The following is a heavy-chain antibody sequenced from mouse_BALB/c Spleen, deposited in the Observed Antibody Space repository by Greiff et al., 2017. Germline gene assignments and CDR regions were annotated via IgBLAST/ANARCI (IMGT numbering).Heavy chain of an antibody. Sequence: EVQLKESGPELVKPGASVKMSCKASGYTFTSYVMHWVKQKPGQGLEWIGYINPYNDGTKYNEKFKGKATLTSDKSSSTAYMELSSLTSEDSAVYYCARDYDYAWFAYWGQGTLVTVSA. J-gene: IGHJ3*01. CDR2: INPYNDGT. V-gene: IGHV1-14*01. CDR3: ARDYDYAWFAY. D-gene: IGHD2-4*01. CDR1: GYTFTSYV.